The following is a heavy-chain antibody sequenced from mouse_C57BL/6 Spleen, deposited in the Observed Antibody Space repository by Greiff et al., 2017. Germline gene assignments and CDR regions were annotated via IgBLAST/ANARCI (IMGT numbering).Heavy chain of an antibody. D-gene: IGHD1-1*01. Sequence: EVKLMESGGGLVKPGGSLKLSCAASGFTFSDYGMHWVRQAPEKGLEWVAYISSGSSTIYYADTVKGRFTISRDNAKNTLFLQMTSLRSEDTAMYYCARGNYGSPYFDYWGQGTTLTVSS. J-gene: IGHJ2*01. CDR2: ISSGSSTI. CDR3: ARGNYGSPYFDY. V-gene: IGHV5-17*01. CDR1: GFTFSDYG.